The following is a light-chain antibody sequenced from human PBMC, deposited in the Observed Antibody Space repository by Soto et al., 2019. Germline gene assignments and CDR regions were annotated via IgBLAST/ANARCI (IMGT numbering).Light chain of an antibody. V-gene: IGKV3-20*01. CDR3: QQYGSSPRT. J-gene: IGKJ1*01. Sequence: EIVLTQSPVSVSVSXRARATLTXXXSQSVSSSYLAWYEQKPGQAPRLLIYGASSRATGIPDRFSGSGSGTDFTLTISRLEPEDFAVYYCQQYGSSPRTFGQGTKVDTK. CDR1: QSVSSSY. CDR2: GAS.